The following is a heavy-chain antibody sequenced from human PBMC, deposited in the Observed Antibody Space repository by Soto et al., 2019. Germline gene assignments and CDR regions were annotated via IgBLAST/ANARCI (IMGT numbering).Heavy chain of an antibody. V-gene: IGHV2-5*02. CDR2: IYWDDDQ. Sequence: QITLKESGPTLVKPTQTLTLTCTFSGFSLSTDGVGVGWIRQPPGKALEWLALIYWDDDQRYSPSLKTRLTITKDTSKNQVDVTMTNMDPVDTATYYCAHAYGGTSWPNDAFDVWGQGTVVTVSS. J-gene: IGHJ3*01. CDR3: AHAYGGTSWPNDAFDV. CDR1: GFSLSTDGVG. D-gene: IGHD2-2*01.